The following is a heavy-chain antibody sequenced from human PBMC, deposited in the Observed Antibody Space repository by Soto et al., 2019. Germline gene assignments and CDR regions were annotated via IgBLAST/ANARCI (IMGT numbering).Heavy chain of an antibody. CDR2: ISYDGSNK. Sequence: GGSLRLSCAASGFTFSSYGMHWVRQAPGKGLEWVAVISYDGSNKYYADSVKGRFTISRDNSKNTLYLQMNSLRAEDTAVYYCAKDGAEYSSIISYFDYWGQGTLVTVSS. V-gene: IGHV3-30*18. D-gene: IGHD6-6*01. J-gene: IGHJ4*02. CDR1: GFTFSSYG. CDR3: AKDGAEYSSIISYFDY.